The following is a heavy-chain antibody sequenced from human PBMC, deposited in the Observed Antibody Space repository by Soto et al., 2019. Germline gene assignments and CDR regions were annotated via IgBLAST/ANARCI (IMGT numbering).Heavy chain of an antibody. Sequence: QVQLVESGGGVVQPGRSLRLSCAASGFTFSSYAMHWVRQAPGKGLEWVAVISYDGSNKYYADSVKGRFTNSRDNSKNTLYLQMNSLRAEDTAVYYCARDWYCSGGSCYYYGMDVWGQGTTVTVSS. D-gene: IGHD2-15*01. CDR1: GFTFSSYA. CDR3: ARDWYCSGGSCYYYGMDV. CDR2: ISYDGSNK. V-gene: IGHV3-30-3*01. J-gene: IGHJ6*02.